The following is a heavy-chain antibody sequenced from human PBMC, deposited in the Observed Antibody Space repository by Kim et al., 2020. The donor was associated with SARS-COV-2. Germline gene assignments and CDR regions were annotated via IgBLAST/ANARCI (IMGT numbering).Heavy chain of an antibody. CDR2: ISAYNGNT. Sequence: ASVKVSCKASGYTFTSYGISWVRQAPGQGLEWMGWISAYNGNTNYAQKLQGRVTMTTDTSTSTAYMELRSLRSDDTAVYYCARDRKGSTWTYYYYGMDVWGQGAKVTASS. D-gene: IGHD6-13*01. V-gene: IGHV1-18*01. CDR3: ARDRKGSTWTYYYYGMDV. J-gene: IGHJ6*02. CDR1: GYTFTSYG.